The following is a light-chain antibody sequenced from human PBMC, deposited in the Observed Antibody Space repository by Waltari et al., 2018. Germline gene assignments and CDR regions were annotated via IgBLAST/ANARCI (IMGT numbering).Light chain of an antibody. Sequence: QLVLTQSPSACASLGASVKLTCTLSSGHSSNVIAWLQQQPEKGPRFLMKVNSDGSHRKGDEIPDRFSGSSSGAERYLSISSLQSEDEADYFCQTGGHGTWVFGGGTKLTVL. J-gene: IGLJ3*02. CDR1: SGHSSNV. V-gene: IGLV4-69*01. CDR2: VNSDGSH. CDR3: QTGGHGTWV.